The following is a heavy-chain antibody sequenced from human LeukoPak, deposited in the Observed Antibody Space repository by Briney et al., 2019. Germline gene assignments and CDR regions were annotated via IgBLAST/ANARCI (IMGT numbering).Heavy chain of an antibody. CDR3: ARDRPEWGSGSYYNPFDY. J-gene: IGHJ4*02. CDR2: IYYSGST. V-gene: IGHV4-61*01. CDR1: GGSVSSGSYY. D-gene: IGHD3-10*01. Sequence: KPSETLSLTCTVSGGSVSSGSYYWSWIRQPPGKGLEWIGYIYYSGSTNYNPSLKSRVTISVDTSKNQFSLKLSSVTAADTAVYYCARDRPEWGSGSYYNPFDYWGQGTLVTVSS.